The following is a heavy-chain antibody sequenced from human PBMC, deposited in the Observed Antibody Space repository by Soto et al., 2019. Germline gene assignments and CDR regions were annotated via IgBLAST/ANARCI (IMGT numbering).Heavy chain of an antibody. CDR1: GFTFSSYS. J-gene: IGHJ4*02. D-gene: IGHD3-22*01. Sequence: GGSLRLSCAASGFTFSSYSMNWVRQAPGKGLEWVSSISSSSSYIYYADSVKGRFTISRDNAKNSLYLQMNSLRAEDTAVYYCARLYYYDSSGYPTCDYWGQGTLVTVSS. CDR3: ARLYYYDSSGYPTCDY. V-gene: IGHV3-21*01. CDR2: ISSSSSYI.